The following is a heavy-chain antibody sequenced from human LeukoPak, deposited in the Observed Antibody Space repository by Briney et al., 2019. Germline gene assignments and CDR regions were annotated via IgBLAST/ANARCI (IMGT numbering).Heavy chain of an antibody. CDR3: ARDHYHKIHSVMVTAPDY. D-gene: IGHD2-21*02. CDR2: INPTGGST. V-gene: IGHV1-46*01. CDR1: GYTFTGYY. J-gene: IGHJ4*02. Sequence: ASVKVSCKASGYTFTGYYMHWVRQAPGEGLEWMGIINPTGGSTSYAQKFQGRVTMTRDTSTSTVYMELSSLRSEDTAVYYCARDHYHKIHSVMVTAPDYWGQGTLVIVSS.